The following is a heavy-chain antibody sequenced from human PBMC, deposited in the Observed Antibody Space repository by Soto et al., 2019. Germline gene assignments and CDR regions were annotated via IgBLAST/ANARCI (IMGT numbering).Heavy chain of an antibody. CDR3: ARVPDY. CDR1: GGSISSGGYS. Sequence: QLQLLESGSGLVKPSQTLSLTCAVSGGSISSGGYSWGWIRQPPGKGLEWIGYIYHSVSTYYNPSLRSRVTISVDRSKNQFSLMLSSVTAADTAVYSSARVPDYGGQGTLVTVSS. J-gene: IGHJ4*02. CDR2: IYHSVST. V-gene: IGHV4-30-2*01.